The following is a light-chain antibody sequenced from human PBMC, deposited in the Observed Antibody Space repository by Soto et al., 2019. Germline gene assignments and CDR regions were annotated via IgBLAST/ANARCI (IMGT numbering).Light chain of an antibody. J-gene: IGKJ1*01. Sequence: EIVMTQSPATLSVSPGERATLSCRASQTVSSNLAWYQQKPGQAPRLLIYSTSTRATDIPARFSGSGSVTEFTLTISSLQSEDFAVYYCQQYNNWPRTFGQGTKVDIK. V-gene: IGKV3-15*01. CDR1: QTVSSN. CDR3: QQYNNWPRT. CDR2: STS.